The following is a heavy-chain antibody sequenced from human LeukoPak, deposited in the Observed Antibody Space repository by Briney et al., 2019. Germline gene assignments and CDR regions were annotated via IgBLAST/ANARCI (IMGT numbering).Heavy chain of an antibody. J-gene: IGHJ4*02. V-gene: IGHV1-46*04. CDR3: ARASLIATLPAPLDY. CDR2: INPRSGST. Sequence: ASVKVSCKASGHTFTTYYIHWVRQAPGQGLEWMGIINPRSGSTDYAHNLQGRVTMTRDTSTSTVYMELSSLRSEDTAVYYCARASLIATLPAPLDYWGQGTLVTVSS. D-gene: IGHD6-6*01. CDR1: GHTFTTYY.